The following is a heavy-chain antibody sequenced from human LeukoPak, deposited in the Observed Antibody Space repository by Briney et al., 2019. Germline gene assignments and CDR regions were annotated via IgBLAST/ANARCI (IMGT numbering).Heavy chain of an antibody. CDR2: IFASGATA. J-gene: IGHJ2*01. Sequence: GGSLRLSCVASGFTFSSYAMSWVRQAPGKGLEWVSAIFASGATAYYADSVKGRFTLSRDNSKNMMYLQMNSLRAEDTAVYYCAKDLRGPEAGTWYFDLWGRGTLVSVSS. CDR1: GFTFSSYA. D-gene: IGHD6-19*01. V-gene: IGHV3-23*01. CDR3: AKDLRGPEAGTWYFDL.